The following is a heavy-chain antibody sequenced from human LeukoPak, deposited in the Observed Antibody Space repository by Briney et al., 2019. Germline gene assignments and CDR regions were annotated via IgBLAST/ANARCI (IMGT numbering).Heavy chain of an antibody. V-gene: IGHV4-39*01. J-gene: IGHJ4*02. Sequence: PSETLSLTCTVSGGSISSSSYYWGWIRQPPGKGLEWIGSIYYSGSTYYNPSLKSRVTISVDTSKNQFSLKLSSVTAADTAVYYCARHSLYGFWSGYYRGVFDYWGQGTLVTVSS. CDR2: IYYSGST. D-gene: IGHD3-3*01. CDR3: ARHSLYGFWSGYYRGVFDY. CDR1: GGSISSSSYY.